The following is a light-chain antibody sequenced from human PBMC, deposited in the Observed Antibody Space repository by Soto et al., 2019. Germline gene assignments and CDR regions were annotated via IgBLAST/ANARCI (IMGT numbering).Light chain of an antibody. Sequence: QSVVSHEPSLTLSPGGTVTLTCGSSTGAVTNGHYPYWFQQKPGQAPRTLIYDTTNRHSWTPARFSGSLLGGKAALTLSGAQPEDEAEYYCLLSYNAHYVFGTGTKVTXL. CDR1: TGAVTNGHY. J-gene: IGLJ1*01. V-gene: IGLV7-46*01. CDR2: DTT. CDR3: LLSYNAHYV.